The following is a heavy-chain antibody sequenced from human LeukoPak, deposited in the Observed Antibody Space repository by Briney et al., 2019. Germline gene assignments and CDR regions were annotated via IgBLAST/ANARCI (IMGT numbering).Heavy chain of an antibody. Sequence: GGSLRLSCAASGFTVSSNYMSWVRQAPGKGLEGVSVIYSGGSTYYADSVKGRFTISRDNSKNTLYLQMNSLRAEDTAVYYCARGDSSGWYDYWGQGTLVTVSS. J-gene: IGHJ4*02. V-gene: IGHV3-66*01. D-gene: IGHD6-19*01. CDR1: GFTVSSNY. CDR2: IYSGGST. CDR3: ARGDSSGWYDY.